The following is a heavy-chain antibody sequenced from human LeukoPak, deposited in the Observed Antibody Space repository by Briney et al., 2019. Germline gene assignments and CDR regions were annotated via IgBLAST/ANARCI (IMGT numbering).Heavy chain of an antibody. CDR3: ARGGYSGVVPAATDAFDI. J-gene: IGHJ3*02. Sequence: GASVKVSCKASGYTFTSYGISWVRQAPGQGLEWMGWISAYNGNTNYAQKFQGRVTITADESTSTAYMELSSLRSEDTAVYYCARGGYSGVVPAATDAFDIWGQGTMVTVSS. CDR1: GYTFTSYG. D-gene: IGHD2-2*01. CDR2: ISAYNGNT. V-gene: IGHV1-18*01.